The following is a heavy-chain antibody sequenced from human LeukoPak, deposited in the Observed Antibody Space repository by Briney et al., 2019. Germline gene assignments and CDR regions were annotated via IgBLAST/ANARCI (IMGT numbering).Heavy chain of an antibody. Sequence: ASVKVSCKASGYTFTSYDINWVRQATGQGLEWMGWMNPNSGNTGYAQKFQGRVTMTRNTSISTAYMELSSLRSEDTAVYYCAGGVLRFLEWENDYGMDVWGQGTTVTVSS. CDR3: AGGVLRFLEWENDYGMDV. CDR2: MNPNSGNT. D-gene: IGHD3-3*01. V-gene: IGHV1-8*01. CDR1: GYTFTSYD. J-gene: IGHJ6*02.